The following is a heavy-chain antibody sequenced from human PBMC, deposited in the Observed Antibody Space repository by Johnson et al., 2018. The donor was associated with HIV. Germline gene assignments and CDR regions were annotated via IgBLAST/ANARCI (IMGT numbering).Heavy chain of an antibody. J-gene: IGHJ3*02. CDR2: IRYDGSNK. Sequence: QVQLVESGGGLVQPGGSLRLSCAASGFTVSSTYMSWVRKAPGTGLEWVAFIRYDGSNKNYADSVMGRFTISRDNSKNTLYLQMNSLRAEDTAVYYFAKDLLSSSWIHDAFDIWGQGTMVTVSS. V-gene: IGHV3-30*02. D-gene: IGHD6-13*01. CDR3: AKDLLSSSWIHDAFDI. CDR1: GFTVSSTY.